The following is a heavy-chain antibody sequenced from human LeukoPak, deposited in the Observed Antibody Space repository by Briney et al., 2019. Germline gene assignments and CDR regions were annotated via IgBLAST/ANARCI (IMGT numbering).Heavy chain of an antibody. CDR2: IYYSGST. CDR1: GGSISSYY. D-gene: IGHD2-2*02. Sequence: SETLSLTCTVSGGSISSYYWSWIRQPPGKGLEWIGYIYYSGSTNYNPSLKSRVTISVDTSKNQISLKLSSVTAADTAVYYCARDGGGYCSSTSCYTWFDPWGQGTLVTVSS. CDR3: ARDGGGYCSSTSCYTWFDP. V-gene: IGHV4-59*01. J-gene: IGHJ5*02.